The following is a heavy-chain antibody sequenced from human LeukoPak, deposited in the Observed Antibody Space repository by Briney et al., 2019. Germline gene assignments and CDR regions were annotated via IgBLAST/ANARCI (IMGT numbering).Heavy chain of an antibody. V-gene: IGHV4-30-4*01. CDR1: GGSISSGDYY. D-gene: IGHD3-22*01. J-gene: IGHJ1*01. CDR3: ARGRYCDSSGLEYFQH. CDR2: IYYSGST. Sequence: PSETLSLTCTVSGGSISSGDYYWSWIRQPPGKGLEWIGYIYYSGSTYYNPSLKSRVTISVDTSKNQFSPKLSSVTAADTAVYYCARGRYCDSSGLEYFQHWGQGTLVTVSS.